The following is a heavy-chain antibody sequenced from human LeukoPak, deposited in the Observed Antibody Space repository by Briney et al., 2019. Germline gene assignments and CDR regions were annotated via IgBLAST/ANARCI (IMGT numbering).Heavy chain of an antibody. CDR2: MNPNSGNT. Sequence: ASVKLSCKASGYTFTSYDINWVRQATGQGLEWMGWMNPNSGNTGYAQKFQGRVTMTRNTSISTAYMELSSLRSEDTAVYYCASRIDYGGNPTLAFDPWGQGTLVTVSS. V-gene: IGHV1-8*01. CDR3: ASRIDYGGNPTLAFDP. CDR1: GYTFTSYD. D-gene: IGHD4-23*01. J-gene: IGHJ5*02.